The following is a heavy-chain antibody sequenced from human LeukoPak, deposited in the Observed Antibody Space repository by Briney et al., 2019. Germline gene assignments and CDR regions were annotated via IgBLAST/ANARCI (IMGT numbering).Heavy chain of an antibody. Sequence: TLCLTCAASGFTFSSYGLHWVRQAQGKGLEWVAVIRYDGSNKYYEDPVKGRFTISRANTKNTLYLHMISLRAADRALYYCARGSFSGYDPPTFYLWGQGTLVTVSS. D-gene: IGHD5-12*01. CDR2: IRYDGSNK. CDR1: GFTFSSYG. J-gene: IGHJ5*02. V-gene: IGHV3-33*01. CDR3: ARGSFSGYDPPTFYL.